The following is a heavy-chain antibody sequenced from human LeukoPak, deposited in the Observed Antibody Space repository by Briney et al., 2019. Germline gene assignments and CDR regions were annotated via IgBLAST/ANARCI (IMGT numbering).Heavy chain of an antibody. Sequence: GGSLRLSCAAPGFTFSSYSMNWVRQAPGKGLEWVSSISSSSSYIYYADSLKGRFTISRDNAKNSLYLQMNSLRAEDTAVYYCASGYSYGYVDYWGQGTLVTVSS. CDR3: ASGYSYGYVDY. J-gene: IGHJ4*02. CDR1: GFTFSSYS. D-gene: IGHD5-18*01. CDR2: ISSSSSYI. V-gene: IGHV3-21*01.